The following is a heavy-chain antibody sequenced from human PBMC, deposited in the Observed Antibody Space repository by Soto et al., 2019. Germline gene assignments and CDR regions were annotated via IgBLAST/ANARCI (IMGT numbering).Heavy chain of an antibody. V-gene: IGHV1-2*04. CDR1: GYTFTGYY. Sequence: GASVKVSCKASGYTFTGYYMHWVRQAPGQGLEWMGWINPNSGGTNYAQKFQGWVTMTRDTSISTAYMELSRLRSDDTAVYYCAREVRSSSWYLSSWFDPWGQGTLVTVSS. J-gene: IGHJ5*02. CDR3: AREVRSSSWYLSSWFDP. D-gene: IGHD6-13*01. CDR2: INPNSGGT.